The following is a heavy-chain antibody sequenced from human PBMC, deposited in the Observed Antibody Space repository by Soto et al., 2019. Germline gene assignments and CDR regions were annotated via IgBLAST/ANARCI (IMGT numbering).Heavy chain of an antibody. D-gene: IGHD3-16*01. CDR3: ARAFAGFGAYWYFDL. J-gene: IGHJ2*01. CDR2: GYHSVSI. V-gene: IGHV4-59*01. Sequence: SETLALTCTVSGGSITDYYWSWIRQPPGKALEWIGYGYHSVSIHYNPSLKTRVTISVDTSENQFSLRLSSVTAADTAVYYCARAFAGFGAYWYFDLWGRGTLVTVSS. CDR1: GGSITDYY.